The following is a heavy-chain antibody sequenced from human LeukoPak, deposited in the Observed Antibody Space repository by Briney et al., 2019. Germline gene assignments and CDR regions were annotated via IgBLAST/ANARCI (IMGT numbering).Heavy chain of an antibody. V-gene: IGHV4-59*01. CDR1: GGSISSYY. CDR3: ASFWPYYYDSSGYSFDDAFDI. J-gene: IGHJ3*02. D-gene: IGHD3-22*01. CDR2: IYYSGST. Sequence: PSETLSLTCTVSGGSISSYYWSWIRQPPGKGLEWIGYIYYSGSTNYNPSLKSRVTISVDTSKNQFSLKLSSVTAADTAVYYCASFWPYYYDSSGYSFDDAFDIWGQGTVVTVSS.